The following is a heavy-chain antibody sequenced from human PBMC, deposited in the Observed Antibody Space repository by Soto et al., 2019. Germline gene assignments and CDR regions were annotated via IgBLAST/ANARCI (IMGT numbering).Heavy chain of an antibody. V-gene: IGHV3-66*01. CDR2: IYSGGST. CDR1: GFTVSSNY. CDR3: ARSSSPENWFDP. D-gene: IGHD6-13*01. J-gene: IGHJ5*02. Sequence: EVQLVESGGGLVQPGGSLRLSCAASGFTVSSNYMSWVRQAPGKGLEWVSVIYSGGSTYYADSVKGRFTISRDNSKNTLYLQMNSLRAEDTVVYYCARSSSPENWFDPWGQGTLVTVSS.